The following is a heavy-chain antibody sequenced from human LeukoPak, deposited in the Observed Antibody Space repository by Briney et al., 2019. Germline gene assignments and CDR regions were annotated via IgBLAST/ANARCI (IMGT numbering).Heavy chain of an antibody. CDR1: GGSISSYY. Sequence: PSETLSLTCTVSGGSISSYYWSWIRQPPGKGLEWIGYIYYSGSTNYNTSLNSRVTISVDTSKNQFSLKLSSVTAADTAVYYCARVNPLNPFDVWGKGTTVTVSS. V-gene: IGHV4-59*01. J-gene: IGHJ6*04. CDR2: IYYSGST. D-gene: IGHD1-14*01. CDR3: ARVNPLNPFDV.